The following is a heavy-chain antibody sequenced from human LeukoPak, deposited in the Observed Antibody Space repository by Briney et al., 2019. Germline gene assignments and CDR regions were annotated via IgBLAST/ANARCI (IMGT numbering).Heavy chain of an antibody. CDR1: GFTFCYYS. D-gene: IGHD6-6*01. J-gene: IGHJ6*03. Sequence: GGSLRLSCAASGFTFCYYSMNWVRQAPGKGLEGVSYISSSSSTIYYADSVKGRFTITRDNAKNSQYLQSNSLRAEDTAVYYCARAATITVRPGGYYHYYMDVWGKGTTVTVSS. CDR3: ARAATITVRPGGYYHYYMDV. V-gene: IGHV3-48*04. CDR2: ISSSSSTI.